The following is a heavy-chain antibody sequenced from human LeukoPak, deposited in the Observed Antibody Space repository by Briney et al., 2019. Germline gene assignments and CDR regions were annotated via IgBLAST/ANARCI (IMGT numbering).Heavy chain of an antibody. Sequence: GGSLRLSCAASGFTFSSYGMSWVRQAPGKGLEWVSVIYPGGNRYYADSVKGRFAISRDNFKSTLYLEMNSLRAEDTAVYYCATIRVGVFDMWGRGTTVIVSS. J-gene: IGHJ3*02. V-gene: IGHV3-66*01. CDR1: GFTFSSYG. CDR3: ATIRVGVFDM. CDR2: IYPGGNR. D-gene: IGHD2-8*01.